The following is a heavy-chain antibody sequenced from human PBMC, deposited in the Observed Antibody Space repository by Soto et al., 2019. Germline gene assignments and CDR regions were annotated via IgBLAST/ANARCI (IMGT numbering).Heavy chain of an antibody. CDR2: TYYRSKWYN. J-gene: IGHJ6*02. CDR3: ARVSDIVVVPAAMRSLPYYYYGMDA. Sequence: SQTLSLTCAISGDSVSSNSAAWDWIRQSPSRGLEWLGRTYYRSKWYNDYAVSVKSRITINPDTSKNQFSLQLNSVTPEDTAVYYCARVSDIVVVPAAMRSLPYYYYGMDAWGQGTTVTVSS. CDR1: GDSVSSNSAA. D-gene: IGHD2-2*01. V-gene: IGHV6-1*01.